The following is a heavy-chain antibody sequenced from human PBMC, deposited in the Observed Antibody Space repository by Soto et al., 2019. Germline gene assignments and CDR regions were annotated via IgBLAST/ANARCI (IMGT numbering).Heavy chain of an antibody. CDR3: ARATHFDFLTGYYTPEVPGPPDYFDS. Sequence: NPSETLSLTCTVSGGSISSTSYYWVWIRQPPGKGLEWIGSFYYSGSTYYNPSLKSRVTISVDTSENHFSLRLSSVTAADTAVYFCARATHFDFLTGYYTPEVPGPPDYFDSWGQGTQVTVSS. D-gene: IGHD3-9*01. CDR2: FYYSGST. V-gene: IGHV4-39*02. CDR1: GGSISSTSYY. J-gene: IGHJ4*02.